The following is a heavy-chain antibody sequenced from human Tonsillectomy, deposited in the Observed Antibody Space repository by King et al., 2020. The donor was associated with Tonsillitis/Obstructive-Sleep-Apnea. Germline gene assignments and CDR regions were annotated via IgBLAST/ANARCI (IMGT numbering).Heavy chain of an antibody. D-gene: IGHD6-6*01. CDR2: ISYDGSNK. J-gene: IGHJ3*02. CDR1: GFTFSSYT. CDR3: ARDRVSTDAFDI. V-gene: IGHV3-30*04. Sequence: HVQLVESGGGVVQPGRSLRLSCAASGFTFSSYTMHWVRQAPGKGLEWVAVISYDGSNKYYADSVKGRFTISSDNSKNTLYLQMNSLRAEDTAVYYCARDRVSTDAFDIWGQGTMVTVSS.